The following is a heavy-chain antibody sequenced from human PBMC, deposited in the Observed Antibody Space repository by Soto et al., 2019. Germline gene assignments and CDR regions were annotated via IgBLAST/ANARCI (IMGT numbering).Heavy chain of an antibody. CDR1: GGSISSGGYS. J-gene: IGHJ6*02. V-gene: IGHV4-30-2*01. CDR2: IYHGST. Sequence: PSETLSLTCTVSGGSISSGGYSWSWIRQPPGKGLEWIGYIYHGSTYYNPSLKSRVTISVDTSKNQFSLKLTSLSAADTAVYFCARDRYGLDVWGQGTTVTVSS. CDR3: ARDRYGLDV.